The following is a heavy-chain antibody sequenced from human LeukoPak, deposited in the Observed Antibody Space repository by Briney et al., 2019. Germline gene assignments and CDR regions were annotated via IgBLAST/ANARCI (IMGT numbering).Heavy chain of an antibody. Sequence: SETLSLTCTVSGGSISSSSYYWGWIRQPPGKGLEWIGSIYYSGSTYYNPSLKSRVTISVDTSKNQFSLKLSSVTAADTAVYYCARGHDSSGWYYAFDIWGQGTMVTVSS. CDR1: GGSISSSSYY. V-gene: IGHV4-39*07. D-gene: IGHD6-19*01. J-gene: IGHJ3*02. CDR3: ARGHDSSGWYYAFDI. CDR2: IYYSGST.